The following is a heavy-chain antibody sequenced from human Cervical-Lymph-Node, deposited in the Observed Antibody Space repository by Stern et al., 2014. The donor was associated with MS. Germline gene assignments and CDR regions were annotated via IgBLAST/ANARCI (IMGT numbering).Heavy chain of an antibody. Sequence: VQLVESGAEVKKPGASVKVSCKASGYTFTSYGISWVRQAPGQGLEWMGWISAYNGNTNYAQKLQGRVTMTTDTSTSTAYMELRSLRSDDTAVYYCARTSFALYSSSSSHDYWGQGTLVTVSS. CDR2: ISAYNGNT. V-gene: IGHV1-18*01. CDR3: ARTSFALYSSSSSHDY. D-gene: IGHD6-6*01. J-gene: IGHJ4*02. CDR1: GYTFTSYG.